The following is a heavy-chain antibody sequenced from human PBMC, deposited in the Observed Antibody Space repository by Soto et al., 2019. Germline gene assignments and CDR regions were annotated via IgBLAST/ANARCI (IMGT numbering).Heavy chain of an antibody. J-gene: IGHJ4*02. V-gene: IGHV4-30-2*02. D-gene: IGHD3-10*01. CDR3: ARITMVRGVNFDY. CDR1: GGTITSGRSS. Sequence: PSETLSLTCSVSGGTITSGRSSWNWIRQSPGKGLEWIAYIYHSGSTYYNPSLKSRVTISVDRSENQFSLKLTSVTAADTAVYYCARITMVRGVNFDYWGQGTLVTVSS. CDR2: IYHSGST.